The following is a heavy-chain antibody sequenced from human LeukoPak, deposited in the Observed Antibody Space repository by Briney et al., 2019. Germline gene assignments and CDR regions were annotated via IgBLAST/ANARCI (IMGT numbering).Heavy chain of an antibody. J-gene: IGHJ6*02. D-gene: IGHD3-10*01. CDR1: GFTLSSNA. V-gene: IGHV3-30-3*01. CDR2: LLYDGSSK. CDR3: ARGLYYYGSGSYSYYGMDV. Sequence: GRSLRLSCAGCGFTLSSNAMHWVRQPRARGLEGVAVLLYDGSSKYYADSVKGRFTISRDNSKNTLYLQLNSLKAEDTAVFYCARGLYYYGSGSYSYYGMDVWGQGTTVTVSS.